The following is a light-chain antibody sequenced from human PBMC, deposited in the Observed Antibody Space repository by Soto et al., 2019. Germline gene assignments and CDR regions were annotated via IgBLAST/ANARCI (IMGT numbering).Light chain of an antibody. CDR3: LQYKTYSRT. CDR1: QSISRW. J-gene: IGKJ1*01. Sequence: DIPMTQSPSTLSASVGDSVTITCRASQSISRWLDWYQQKPGRATKILISDASSLESGVPYRFSGSGSGTEFTLTISSLQTDDVATYYCLQYKTYSRTFGQGTKVDIK. CDR2: DAS. V-gene: IGKV1-5*01.